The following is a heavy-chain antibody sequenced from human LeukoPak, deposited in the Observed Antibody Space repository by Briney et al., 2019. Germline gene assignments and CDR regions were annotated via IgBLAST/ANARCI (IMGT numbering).Heavy chain of an antibody. V-gene: IGHV3-7*03. J-gene: IGHJ4*02. D-gene: IGHD4-23*01. CDR1: GFTFSSHW. Sequence: AGGSRRLSCAASGFTFSSHWMNWVRQAPGKGLEWVANIKQGGGERNYVDSAKGRFTISRDDAKNSLYLQMNSLRAEDTAIYYCARGPAYGGRTDYLDCWGQGTLVTVSS. CDR2: IKQGGGER. CDR3: ARGPAYGGRTDYLDC.